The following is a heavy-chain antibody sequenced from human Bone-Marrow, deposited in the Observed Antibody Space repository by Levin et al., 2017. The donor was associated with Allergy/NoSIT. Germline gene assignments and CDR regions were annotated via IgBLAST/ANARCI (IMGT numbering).Heavy chain of an antibody. Sequence: SVKVSCKASGGTFSSYAISWVRQAPGQGLEWMGRIIPILGIANYAQKFQGRVTITADKSTSTAYMELSSLRSEDTAVYYCASYHSSSWDNWFDPWGQGTLVTVSS. V-gene: IGHV1-69*04. CDR3: ASYHSSSWDNWFDP. CDR1: GGTFSSYA. J-gene: IGHJ5*02. D-gene: IGHD6-13*01. CDR2: IIPILGIA.